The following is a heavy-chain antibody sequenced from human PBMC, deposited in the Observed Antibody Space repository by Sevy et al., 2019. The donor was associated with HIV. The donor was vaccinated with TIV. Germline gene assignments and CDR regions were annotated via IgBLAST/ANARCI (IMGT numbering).Heavy chain of an antibody. CDR3: ARVYYGKGFDY. D-gene: IGHD3-10*01. Sequence: SETLSLTCTVSGGSISSYYWSWIRQPPGKGLEWIGYIYYSGSTKYNPSLKSRVTLSVDTSKNQFSLKLTSVTAADTAMYYCARVYYGKGFDYWGPGTLVTVSS. V-gene: IGHV4-59*01. J-gene: IGHJ4*02. CDR2: IYYSGST. CDR1: GGSISSYY.